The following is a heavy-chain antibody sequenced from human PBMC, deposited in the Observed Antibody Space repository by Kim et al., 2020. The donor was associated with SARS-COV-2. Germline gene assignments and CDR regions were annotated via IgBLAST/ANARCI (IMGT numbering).Heavy chain of an antibody. CDR1: GYTFTGYD. CDR3: ARPYTGSGSYGF. V-gene: IGHV1-8*01. Sequence: ASVKVSCKASGYTFTGYDIHWVRQAPGQGLEWMGWMSPNSGNRGYAQKFEGRVTLTRNTSIDTAYMELSSLTSEDTAVYYCARPYTGSGSYGFWGQGTLVTVSS. J-gene: IGHJ4*02. D-gene: IGHD1-26*01. CDR2: MSPNSGNR.